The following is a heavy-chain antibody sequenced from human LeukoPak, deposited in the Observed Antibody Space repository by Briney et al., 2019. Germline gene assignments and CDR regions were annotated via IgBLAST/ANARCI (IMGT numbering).Heavy chain of an antibody. CDR3: ARDRWPSGSTHLDY. V-gene: IGHV1-2*06. CDR1: GYTFTGYH. J-gene: IGHJ4*02. CDR2: INPYSGDT. D-gene: IGHD5-24*01. Sequence: ASVKDSCKASGYTFTGYHIHWVRQAPGQGLEWMGRINPYSGDTNFAQKFQGRVTMTRDTSITTAYMDLSSLTPDDTAVYYCARDRWPSGSTHLDYWGQGTLVTVSS.